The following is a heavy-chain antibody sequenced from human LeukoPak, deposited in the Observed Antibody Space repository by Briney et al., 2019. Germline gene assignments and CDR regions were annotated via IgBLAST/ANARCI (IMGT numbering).Heavy chain of an antibody. V-gene: IGHV4-34*01. CDR3: AGGGDAYKTGY. J-gene: IGHJ4*02. CDR2: INHSGST. D-gene: IGHD5-24*01. Sequence: SETLSLTCAVYGGSFSDYYWSWIRQPPGKGLEWIGEINHSGSTNYNPSLKSRVTISIDTSKNQFSLKLNSVTAADTAVYYCAGGGDAYKTGYWGQGTLVTVSS. CDR1: GGSFSDYY.